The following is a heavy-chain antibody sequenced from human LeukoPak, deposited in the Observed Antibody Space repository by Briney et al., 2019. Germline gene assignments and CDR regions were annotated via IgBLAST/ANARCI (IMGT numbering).Heavy chain of an antibody. CDR3: ARESRPSSSWYRGNFDY. J-gene: IGHJ4*02. V-gene: IGHV3-33*01. D-gene: IGHD6-13*01. CDR1: GFTFSNYG. Sequence: GGSLRLSCVASGFTFSNYGMHWVRQAPGKGVERVAILWYEGNNKYNADAVRGRFTISRDNSKNTLYLQMNSLRVEDTAVYYCARESRPSSSWYRGNFDYWGQGTLVTVSS. CDR2: LWYEGNNK.